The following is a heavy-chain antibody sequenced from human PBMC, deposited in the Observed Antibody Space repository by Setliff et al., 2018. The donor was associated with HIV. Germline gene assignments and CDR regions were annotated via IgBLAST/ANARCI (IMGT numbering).Heavy chain of an antibody. Sequence: SETLSLTCAVYGGSFSNYYWSWIRQSPGKGLEWIGEIADDGTNYYNPSLKSRATISLDTSKRQFSLTLSSVTAADTAVYYCARAPSCADDWCYIYYYYYYGMDVWGQGTTVTVSS. D-gene: IGHD2-21*01. CDR3: ARAPSCADDWCYIYYYYYYGMDV. CDR1: GGSFSNYY. CDR2: IADDGTN. J-gene: IGHJ6*02. V-gene: IGHV4-34*01.